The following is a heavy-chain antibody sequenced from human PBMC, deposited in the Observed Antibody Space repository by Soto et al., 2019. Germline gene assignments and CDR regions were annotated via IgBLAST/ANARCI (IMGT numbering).Heavy chain of an antibody. CDR1: GGSISSSSYY. V-gene: IGHV4-39*01. CDR3: ARRSGPADFWSGYYASNWFDP. Sequence: TLSLTCTVSGGSISSSSYYWGWIRQPPGKGLEWIGSIYYSGSTYYNPSLKSRVTISVDTSKNQFSLKLSSVTAADTAVYYCARRSGPADFWSGYYASNWFDPWGQGTLVTVSS. CDR2: IYYSGST. J-gene: IGHJ5*02. D-gene: IGHD3-3*01.